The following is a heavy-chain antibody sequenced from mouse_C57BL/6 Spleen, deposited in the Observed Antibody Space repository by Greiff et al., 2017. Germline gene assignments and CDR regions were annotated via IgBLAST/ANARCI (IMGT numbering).Heavy chain of an antibody. D-gene: IGHD1-1*01. CDR3: AKDYGSRVHFDY. Sequence: QVHVKQPGAELVRPGSSVKLSCKASGYTFTSYWMHWVKQRPIQGLEWIGNIDPSDSETHYNQKFKDKATLTVDKSSSTAYMQLSSLTSEDSAVYYCAKDYGSRVHFDYWGQGTTLTVSS. CDR1: GYTFTSYW. CDR2: IDPSDSET. V-gene: IGHV1-52*01. J-gene: IGHJ2*01.